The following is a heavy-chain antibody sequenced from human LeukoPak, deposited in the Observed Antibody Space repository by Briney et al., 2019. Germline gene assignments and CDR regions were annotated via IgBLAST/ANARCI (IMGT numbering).Heavy chain of an antibody. D-gene: IGHD2/OR15-2a*01. CDR3: AKDRVSPGFNWFDP. CDR2: INGRGDNT. CDR1: GVIISSYA. V-gene: IGHV3-23*01. Sequence: PGGSLRLSCAASGVIISSYAMSWVRQAPGKGLEWVSAINGRGDNTYYADFVKGRFTISRDNSKSTVYLQMNSLRTEDTAVYYCAKDRVSPGFNWFDPWGQGTLVTVSS. J-gene: IGHJ5*02.